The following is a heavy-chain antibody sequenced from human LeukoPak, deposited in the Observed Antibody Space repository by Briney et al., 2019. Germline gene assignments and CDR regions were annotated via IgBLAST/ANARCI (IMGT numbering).Heavy chain of an antibody. J-gene: IGHJ4*02. CDR1: GYTLTSYD. CDR2: ISAYNGNT. CDR3: ARSGYSYGKNDLDY. Sequence: ASVKVSCKASGYTLTSYDINWVRQATGQGLEWMGWISAYNGNTNYAQKFQGRVTMTTDTSTSTAYMELRSLRSDDTAVYYCARSGYSYGKNDLDYWGQGTLVTVSS. V-gene: IGHV1-18*01. D-gene: IGHD5-18*01.